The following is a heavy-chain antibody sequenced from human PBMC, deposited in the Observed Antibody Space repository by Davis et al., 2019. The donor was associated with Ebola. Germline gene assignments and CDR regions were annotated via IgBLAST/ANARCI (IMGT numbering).Heavy chain of an antibody. Sequence: ASVKVSCKASGYTFTGYYIHSVRQAPGQGLEWMGWIDPKSGGGNYAPRFQGRVTMTTDTSISTAYMVPSSLRSDDTAVFYCMRELHGGEFNYWGQGTLVTVSS. CDR1: GYTFTGYY. J-gene: IGHJ4*02. D-gene: IGHD3-16*01. CDR2: IDPKSGGG. CDR3: MRELHGGEFNY. V-gene: IGHV1-2*02.